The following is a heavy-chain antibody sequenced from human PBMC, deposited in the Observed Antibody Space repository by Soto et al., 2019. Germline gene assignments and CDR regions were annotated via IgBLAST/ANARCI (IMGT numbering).Heavy chain of an antibody. CDR1: GYTFTSYG. Sequence: ASVKVSCKASGYTFTSYGISWVRQAPGQGLEWMGWISAYNGNTNYAQKLQGRVTMTTDTSTSTAYMELRSLRSDDTAVYYCAREDQPLHSYGYKYAYYYYGMDVWGQGTTVTVSS. J-gene: IGHJ6*02. CDR3: AREDQPLHSYGYKYAYYYYGMDV. D-gene: IGHD5-18*01. V-gene: IGHV1-18*04. CDR2: ISAYNGNT.